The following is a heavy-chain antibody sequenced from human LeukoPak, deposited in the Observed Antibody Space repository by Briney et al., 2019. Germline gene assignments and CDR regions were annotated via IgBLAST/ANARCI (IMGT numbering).Heavy chain of an antibody. D-gene: IGHD3-10*01. CDR2: IYTSGST. CDR1: GGSISSGSYY. V-gene: IGHV4-61*02. CDR3: AGNYYGSGSYYSEDRY. Sequence: PSQTLSLTCTVSGGSISSGSYYWSWIRQPAGKGLEWIGRIYTSGSTNYNPSLKSRVTISVDTSKNQFSLKLSSVTAADTAVYYCAGNYYGSGSYYSEDRYWGQGTLVTISS. J-gene: IGHJ4*02.